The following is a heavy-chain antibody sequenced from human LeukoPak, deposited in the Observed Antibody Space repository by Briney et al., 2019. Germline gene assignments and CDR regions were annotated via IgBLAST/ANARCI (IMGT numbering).Heavy chain of an antibody. V-gene: IGHV3-48*02. CDR1: GFPFGSYV. J-gene: IGHJ4*02. CDR3: ARDYDWAFDF. D-gene: IGHD3-9*01. Sequence: GGSLRLSCAASGFPFGSYVMSWVRQAPGKGLEWIAYISHNAETIYYPDFVKGRFIISRDNAKKSLFLQMNDLRDEDTAVYYCARDYDWAFDFWGQGTRVTVSS. CDR2: ISHNAETI.